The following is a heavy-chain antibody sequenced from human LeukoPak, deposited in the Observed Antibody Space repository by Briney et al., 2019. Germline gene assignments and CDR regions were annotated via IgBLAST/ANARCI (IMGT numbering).Heavy chain of an antibody. CDR3: ARVVTTSPTLFDY. CDR1: GGSISSYY. J-gene: IGHJ4*02. V-gene: IGHV4-4*07. Sequence: PSETLSLTCTVSGGSISSYYWSWIRQPAGKGLEWIGSIFYSGSTYYNPSLKSRVTISVDTSKNQFSLKLSSVTAADTAVYYCARVVTTSPTLFDYWGQGTLVTVSS. CDR2: IFYSGST. D-gene: IGHD4-17*01.